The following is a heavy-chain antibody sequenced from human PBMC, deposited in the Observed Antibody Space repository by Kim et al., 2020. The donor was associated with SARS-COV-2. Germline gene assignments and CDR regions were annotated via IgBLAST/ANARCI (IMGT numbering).Heavy chain of an antibody. CDR3: AKVGNGEWPINYYYGMDV. J-gene: IGHJ6*02. CDR1: GFTFSSYA. D-gene: IGHD3-10*01. V-gene: IGHV3-23*01. CDR2: ISGSGGST. Sequence: GGSLRLSCAASGFTFSSYAMSWVRQAPGKGLEWVSAISGSGGSTYYADSVKGRFTISRDNSKNTLYLQMNSLRAEDTAVYYCAKVGNGEWPINYYYGMDVWGQGTTVTVSS.